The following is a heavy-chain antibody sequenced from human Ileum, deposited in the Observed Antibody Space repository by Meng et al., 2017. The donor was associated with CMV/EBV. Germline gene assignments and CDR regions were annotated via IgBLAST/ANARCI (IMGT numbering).Heavy chain of an antibody. D-gene: IGHD3-3*01. V-gene: IGHV3-30*04. Sequence: GESLKISCAASGFTFNSYPMHWVRQAPGKGLEWVALISLDGNYDYYADSVKGRFTISRDNSNNTVDLQMNSLTPEDTAVYYCAGFLEWLTTALGQGTLVTVSS. CDR1: GFTFNSYP. CDR3: AGFLEWLTTA. J-gene: IGHJ5*02. CDR2: ISLDGNYD.